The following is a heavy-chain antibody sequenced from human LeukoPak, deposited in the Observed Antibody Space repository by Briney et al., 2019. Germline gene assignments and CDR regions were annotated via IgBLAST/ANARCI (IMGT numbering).Heavy chain of an antibody. V-gene: IGHV5-51*01. J-gene: IGHJ4*02. CDR2: IYPDDSDT. Sequence: GGSLRLSCKASGYTCTDYWIGWVRQMPGKGLEWMGIIYPDDSDTTYTPSFQGQVTISADKSISTAYLQWSSLKASDTAMYYCARRSEPHDYWGQGTLVTVSS. D-gene: IGHD1-14*01. CDR3: ARRSEPHDY. CDR1: GYTCTDYW.